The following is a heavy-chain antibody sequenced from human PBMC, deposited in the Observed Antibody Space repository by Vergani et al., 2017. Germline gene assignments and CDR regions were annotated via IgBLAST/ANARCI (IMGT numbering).Heavy chain of an antibody. Sequence: EVQLLESGGGLVQPGGSLRLSCAASGFTFSSYAMSWVRQAPGKGLEWVSAISGSGGSTYYADSVKGRFTISRDNAKNALYLQMNSLRAEDTAVYYCAKFADSSGYYYHVALLGWGQGTLVTVSS. D-gene: IGHD3-22*01. CDR1: GFTFSSYA. CDR3: AKFADSSGYYYHVALLG. CDR2: ISGSGGST. J-gene: IGHJ4*02. V-gene: IGHV3-23*01.